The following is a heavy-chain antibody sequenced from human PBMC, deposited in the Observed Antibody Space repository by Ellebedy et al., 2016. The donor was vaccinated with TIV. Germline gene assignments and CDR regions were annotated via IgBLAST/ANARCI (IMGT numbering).Heavy chain of an antibody. CDR1: GFTVSGDY. V-gene: IGHV3-15*01. J-gene: IGHJ4*02. Sequence: GESLKISCAASGFTVSGDYMSWLRQAPGKGLEWVGRIKSKTDGGTTDYAAPVKGRFTISRDDSKNTLYLQMNSLKTEDTAVYYCTTAPDYWGQGTLVTVSS. CDR3: TTAPDY. CDR2: IKSKTDGGTT.